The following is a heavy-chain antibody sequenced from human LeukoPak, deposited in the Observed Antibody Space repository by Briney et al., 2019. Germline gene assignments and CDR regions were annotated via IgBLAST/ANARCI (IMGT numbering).Heavy chain of an antibody. Sequence: SVKVSCKASGGTFSSYAISWVRQAPGQGLEWMGGIIPIFGTANYAQKFQGRVTITTDESTSTAYMELSSPRSEDTAVYYCASYYRQINMVRGVIIASPFGYWGQGTLVTVSS. CDR3: ASYYRQINMVRGVIIASPFGY. J-gene: IGHJ4*02. CDR2: IIPIFGTA. CDR1: GGTFSSYA. D-gene: IGHD3-10*01. V-gene: IGHV1-69*05.